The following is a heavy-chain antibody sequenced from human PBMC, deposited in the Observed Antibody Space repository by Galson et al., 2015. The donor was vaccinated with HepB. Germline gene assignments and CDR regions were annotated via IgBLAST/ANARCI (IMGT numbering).Heavy chain of an antibody. CDR2: IWFDGSST. V-gene: IGHV3-33*01. Sequence: SLRLSCAASGFTFGAYGMHWVRQAPGKGLEWVAGIWFDGSSTSYGDSVKGRFTISRENSENTLYLQMNSLRAENTAVYYCVFLRGNDLKPLDYWGQGTLVTVSS. CDR3: VFLRGNDLKPLDY. J-gene: IGHJ4*02. CDR1: GFTFGAYG. D-gene: IGHD4-23*01.